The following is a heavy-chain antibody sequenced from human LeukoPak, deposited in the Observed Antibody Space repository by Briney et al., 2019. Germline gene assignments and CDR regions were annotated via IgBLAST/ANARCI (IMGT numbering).Heavy chain of an antibody. V-gene: IGHV3-23*01. J-gene: IGHJ4*02. CDR2: ISGSGGST. D-gene: IGHD3-22*01. CDR1: GFTFSSYA. Sequence: GASLRLSCAASGFTFSSYAMSWVRQAPGKGLEWVSAISGSGGSTYYADSVKGRFTIPRDNSKNTLYLQMNSLRAEDTAVYYCARLSRDYYDSSGYYWYRFYFDYWGQGTLVTVSS. CDR3: ARLSRDYYDSSGYYWYRFYFDY.